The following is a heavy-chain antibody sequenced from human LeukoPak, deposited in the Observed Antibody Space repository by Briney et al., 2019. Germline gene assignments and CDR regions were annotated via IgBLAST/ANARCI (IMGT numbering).Heavy chain of an antibody. Sequence: SETLSLTCTVSGGSISSGSYYWSWIRQPAGKGLEWIGRIYTSGSTNYNPSLKSRVTISVDTSNNQFSLKLSSVTAADTAVYYCARREKLEPLDYWGQGTLVTVSS. D-gene: IGHD1-1*01. CDR2: IYTSGST. V-gene: IGHV4-61*02. J-gene: IGHJ4*02. CDR1: GGSISSGSYY. CDR3: ARREKLEPLDY.